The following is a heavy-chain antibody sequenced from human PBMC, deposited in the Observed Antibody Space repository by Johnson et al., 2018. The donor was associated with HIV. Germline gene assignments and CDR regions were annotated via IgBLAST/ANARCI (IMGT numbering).Heavy chain of an antibody. CDR3: AKESETYGGNIGFEHPFDI. J-gene: IGHJ3*02. V-gene: IGHV3-30*18. Sequence: QVLLVESGGGVVQPGRSLRLSCAASGFTFSSYGMHWVRQAPGKGLEWVAIISYDGSNKHYADSVKGRFTISIDNSKNTLYLQMNSLRAEDTAVYYCAKESETYGGNIGFEHPFDIWGQGTMVTVSS. CDR1: GFTFSSYG. D-gene: IGHD4-23*01. CDR2: ISYDGSNK.